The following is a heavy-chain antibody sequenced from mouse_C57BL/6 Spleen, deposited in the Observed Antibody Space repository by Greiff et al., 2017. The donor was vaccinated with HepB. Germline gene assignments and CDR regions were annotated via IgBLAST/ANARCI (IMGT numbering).Heavy chain of an antibody. Sequence: EVHLVESGGGLVKPGGSLKLSCAASGFTFSDYGMHWVRQAPEKGLEWVAYISSGSSTIYYADTVKGRFTISRDNAKNTLFLQMTSLRSEDTAMYYCARGERGYFDYWGQGTTLTVSS. CDR3: ARGERGYFDY. CDR1: GFTFSDYG. J-gene: IGHJ2*01. CDR2: ISSGSSTI. V-gene: IGHV5-17*01.